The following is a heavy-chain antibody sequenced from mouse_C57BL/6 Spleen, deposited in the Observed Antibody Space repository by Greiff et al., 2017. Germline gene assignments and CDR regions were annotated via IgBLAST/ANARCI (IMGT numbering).Heavy chain of an antibody. V-gene: IGHV5-17*01. Sequence: EVKLVESGGGLVKPGGSLKLSCAASGFTFSDYGMHWVRQAPEKGLEWVAYISSGSSTIYYADTVKGRFTISRDNAKNTLFLQMTSLRSEDTAMYYCARPSTYYYGSSYFWYFDVWGTGTTVTVSS. CDR2: ISSGSSTI. D-gene: IGHD1-1*01. CDR1: GFTFSDYG. CDR3: ARPSTYYYGSSYFWYFDV. J-gene: IGHJ1*03.